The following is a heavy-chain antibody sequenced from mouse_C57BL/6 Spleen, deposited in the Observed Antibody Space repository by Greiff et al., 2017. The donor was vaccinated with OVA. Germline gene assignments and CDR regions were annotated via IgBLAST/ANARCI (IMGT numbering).Heavy chain of an antibody. D-gene: IGHD2-1*01. CDR3: ASDGNYRGVYAMDY. CDR2: IYPGDGDT. CDR1: GYAFSSSW. Sequence: QVQLKQSGPELVKPGASVKISCKASGYAFSSSWMNWVKQRPGKGLEWIGRIYPGDGDTNYNGKFKGKATLTADKSSSTAYMQLSSLTSEDSAVYFCASDGNYRGVYAMDYWGQGTSVTVSS. V-gene: IGHV1-82*01. J-gene: IGHJ4*01.